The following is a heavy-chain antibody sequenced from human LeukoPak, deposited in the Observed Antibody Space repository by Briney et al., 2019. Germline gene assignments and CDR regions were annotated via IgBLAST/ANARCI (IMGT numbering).Heavy chain of an antibody. CDR2: IKQDGSVE. V-gene: IGHV3-7*03. CDR1: GFTFSNYW. CDR3: AKDRFFYVSGSSVDY. Sequence: GGSLRLSCAASGFTFSNYWMSWVRQAPGKGLEWVANIKQDGSVEYYVDSVKGRFTISRDNAKNSLYLQMDSLRAEDTAVYYWAKDRFFYVSGSSVDYWGQGTLVPVPS. D-gene: IGHD3-10*01. J-gene: IGHJ4*02.